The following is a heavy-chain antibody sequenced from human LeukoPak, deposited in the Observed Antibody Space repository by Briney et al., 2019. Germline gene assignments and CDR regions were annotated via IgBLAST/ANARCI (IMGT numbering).Heavy chain of an antibody. J-gene: IGHJ4*02. Sequence: GGSLRLSCAGSGFIVNNYYIHWVRQAPGKGLEWVASIQHGGGNQYYVDSVKGRFSISRDNSKNTVYLQMNSLRTEDTAVYYCAKREAVAAMSDFDYWGQGTLVTVSS. CDR3: AKREAVAAMSDFDY. D-gene: IGHD6-19*01. CDR1: GFIVNNYY. CDR2: IQHGGGNQ. V-gene: IGHV3-30*02.